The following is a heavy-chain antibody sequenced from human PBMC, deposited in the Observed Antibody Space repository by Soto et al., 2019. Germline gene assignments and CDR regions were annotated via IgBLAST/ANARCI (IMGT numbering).Heavy chain of an antibody. V-gene: IGHV1-18*01. CDR2: ISGYNGQT. CDR3: ARDGRKRLGVEGLNAMEV. Sequence: QIQLVQSGPEVKKPGASVKVSCKASGYTFTTYGISWVRLAPGQGLEWMGWISGYNGQTNYGQKFRGRVTITTDTATSAAYMELRSLTSDDTDIYYCARDGRKRLGVEGLNAMEVWGQGTTVTVSS. CDR1: GYTFTTYG. D-gene: IGHD1-1*01. J-gene: IGHJ6*02.